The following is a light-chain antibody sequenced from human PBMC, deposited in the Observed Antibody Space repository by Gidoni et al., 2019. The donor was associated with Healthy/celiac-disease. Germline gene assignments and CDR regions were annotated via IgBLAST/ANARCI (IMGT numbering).Light chain of an antibody. CDR3: QKYNRALLWT. J-gene: IGKJ1*01. CDR2: AAS. Sequence: DIQLTQSPSSLSASVGDRVTITCRASQVISNYLAWYQQKPGKVPKLLIYAASTLQSGVPSRFSGSGSGKDFTITISSMQHEDVATYYCQKYNRALLWTFGQGTKVEIK. V-gene: IGKV1-27*01. CDR1: QVISNY.